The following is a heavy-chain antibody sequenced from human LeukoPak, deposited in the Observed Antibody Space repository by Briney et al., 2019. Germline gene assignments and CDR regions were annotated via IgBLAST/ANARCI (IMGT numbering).Heavy chain of an antibody. CDR1: GGSFSGYY. V-gene: IGHV4-34*01. J-gene: IGHJ5*02. D-gene: IGHD6-6*01. CDR3: ARGLGIAARRNWFDP. CDR2: INHSGST. Sequence: SETLSLTCAVYGGSFSGYYWSWIRQPPGKGLEWIGEINHSGSTNYNPSLKSRVTISVDTSKNQFSLKLSSVTAADTAVYYCARGLGIAARRNWFDPWGQGTPVTVSS.